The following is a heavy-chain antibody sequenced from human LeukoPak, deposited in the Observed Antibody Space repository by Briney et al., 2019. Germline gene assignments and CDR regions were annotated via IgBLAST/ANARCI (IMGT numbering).Heavy chain of an antibody. CDR2: ISDSGGST. CDR3: ARGIAVAGKGPVDY. J-gene: IGHJ4*02. CDR1: GITLSNYG. D-gene: IGHD6-19*01. Sequence: GGSLRLSCAVSGITLSNYGMSWVRQAPGKGLEWFAGISDSGGSTNYADSVKGRFTISRDNPKNTLYLHMNSLRAEDTAVYYCARGIAVAGKGPVDYWGQGTLVTVSS. V-gene: IGHV3-23*01.